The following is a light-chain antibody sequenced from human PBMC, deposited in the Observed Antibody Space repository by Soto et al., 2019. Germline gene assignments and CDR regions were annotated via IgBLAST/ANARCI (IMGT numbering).Light chain of an antibody. CDR3: AAWDDSLGGSWV. J-gene: IGLJ3*02. Sequence: QSVLTQPPSASGTPGQRVIISCSGRSSNIGSTYVYWFQHLPGTAPKLLIYANDQRPSGVPDRFSGSKSGTSASLAISGLRSEDEADYYCAAWDDSLGGSWVFGGGTKVTVL. CDR1: SSNIGSTY. CDR2: AND. V-gene: IGLV1-47*02.